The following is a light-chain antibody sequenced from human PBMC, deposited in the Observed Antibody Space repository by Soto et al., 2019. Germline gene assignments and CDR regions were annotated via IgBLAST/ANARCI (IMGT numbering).Light chain of an antibody. V-gene: IGLV2-11*01. Sequence: QSALTQPRSVSGSPGQSVTISCAGTSSDVGGYNYVSWYQQHPGKAPKLMIYDVSERPSGVPDRFSGSKSGNTASLTISGLQAEDDADYYCCSYAGSYTYVFGTRTKLTVL. CDR1: SSDVGGYNY. CDR2: DVS. J-gene: IGLJ1*01. CDR3: CSYAGSYTYV.